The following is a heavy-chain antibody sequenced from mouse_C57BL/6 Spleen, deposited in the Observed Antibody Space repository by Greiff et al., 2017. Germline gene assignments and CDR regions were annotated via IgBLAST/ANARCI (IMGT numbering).Heavy chain of an antibody. D-gene: IGHD4-1*01. J-gene: IGHJ3*01. Sequence: QVQLQQSGAELVKPGASVKLSCKASGYTFTSYWMHWVKQRPGQGLEWIGMIHPNSGSTNYNEKFKSKATLTVDKSSSTAYMQLSSLTSEDSAVYYCAREGGNWAWFAYWGQGTLVTVSA. CDR1: GYTFTSYW. CDR2: IHPNSGST. CDR3: AREGGNWAWFAY. V-gene: IGHV1-64*01.